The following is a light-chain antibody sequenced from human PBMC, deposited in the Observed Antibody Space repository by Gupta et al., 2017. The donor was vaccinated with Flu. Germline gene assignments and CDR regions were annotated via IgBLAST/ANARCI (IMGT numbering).Light chain of an antibody. J-gene: IGLJ2*01. Sequence: QSVLTQPPPVSAAPGQKVTIPCSGSSSNIGNNYVSWYQQLPGTAPKLLIYENNKRPSGIPDRFSGSKSGTSATLGITGLQTGDEADYYCGTWDSSLSAVVFGGGTKLTVL. V-gene: IGLV1-51*02. CDR1: SSNIGNNY. CDR3: GTWDSSLSAVV. CDR2: ENN.